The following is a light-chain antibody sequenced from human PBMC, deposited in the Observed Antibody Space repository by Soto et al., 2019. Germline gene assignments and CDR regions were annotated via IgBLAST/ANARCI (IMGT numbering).Light chain of an antibody. CDR1: QSVSSSH. CDR2: GAS. J-gene: IGKJ2*01. Sequence: EIVLTQSPGTLSSSPGERATLSCRASQSVSSSHLAWYQQKPGQAPRLLIYGASSRATGIPDRFSGSGSGTDFTLTISRLEPEDFAVYFCHQYGDSPMSTFGQGTKLEI. V-gene: IGKV3-20*01. CDR3: HQYGDSPMST.